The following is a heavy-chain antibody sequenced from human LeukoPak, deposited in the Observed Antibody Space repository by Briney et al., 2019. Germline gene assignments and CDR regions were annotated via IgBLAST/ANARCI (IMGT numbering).Heavy chain of an antibody. CDR3: ARDPPYSGSHEYYSDY. J-gene: IGHJ4*02. CDR2: INHSGST. Sequence: SETLSLTCAVYGGSFSGYYWSWIRQPPGKGLEWIGEINHSGSTNYNPSLKSRVTISVDTSKNQFSLKLSSVTAADTAVYYCARDPPYSGSHEYYSDYWGQGTLVTVSS. V-gene: IGHV4-34*01. CDR1: GGSFSGYY. D-gene: IGHD1-26*01.